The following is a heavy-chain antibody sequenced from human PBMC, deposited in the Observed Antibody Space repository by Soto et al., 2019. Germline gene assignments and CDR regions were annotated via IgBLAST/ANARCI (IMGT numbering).Heavy chain of an antibody. V-gene: IGHV4-4*07. D-gene: IGHD3-22*01. J-gene: IGHJ4*02. CDR2: IYTSGST. CDR3: ARDTDYYDSSGYYIDY. CDR1: GGSISSYY. Sequence: ETLSLTCTVSGGSISSYYWSWIRQPAGKGLEWIGRIYTSGSTNYNPSLKSRVTMSVDTSKNQFSLKLSSVTAADTAVYYCARDTDYYDSSGYYIDYWGQGTLVTVSS.